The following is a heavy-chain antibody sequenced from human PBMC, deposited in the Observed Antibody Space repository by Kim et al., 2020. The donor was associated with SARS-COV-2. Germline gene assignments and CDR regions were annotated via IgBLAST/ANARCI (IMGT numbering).Heavy chain of an antibody. V-gene: IGHV1-18*01. CDR3: VVYYYDSSVVH. J-gene: IGHJ4*02. Sequence: ASVKVSCKASGYTFTSYGISWVRQAPGQGLEWMGWISAYNGNTNYAQKLQGRVTMTTDTSTSAAYMELRSLRSDDTAVYYCVVYYYDSSVVHWGQGTLVTVSS. D-gene: IGHD3-22*01. CDR1: GYTFTSYG. CDR2: ISAYNGNT.